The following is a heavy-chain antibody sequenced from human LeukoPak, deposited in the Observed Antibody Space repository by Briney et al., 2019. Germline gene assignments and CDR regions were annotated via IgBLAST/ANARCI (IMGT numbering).Heavy chain of an antibody. Sequence: PGGSLRLSCAASGFTFSSQWMSWVRQAPGKGLEWVANIKRDGSAEYYVDPVKGRFTISRDNAKNSLYLQMNSLRAEDTAVYFCARDSNWSLDYWGQGTLVTVSS. CDR3: ARDSNWSLDY. D-gene: IGHD1-1*01. V-gene: IGHV3-7*01. J-gene: IGHJ4*02. CDR2: IKRDGSAE. CDR1: GFTFSSQW.